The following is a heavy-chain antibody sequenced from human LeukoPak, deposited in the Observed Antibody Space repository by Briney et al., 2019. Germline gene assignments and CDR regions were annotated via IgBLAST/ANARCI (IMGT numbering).Heavy chain of an antibody. CDR1: GYTFTVYY. J-gene: IGHJ4*02. Sequence: GASVNVSFKASGYTFTVYYMHWVRQAPGQGLEWMGRINPNSGGTNYAQKFQGRVTMTRDTSISTAYMELSRLRSDDTAVYYCARAGGTAMVEGYWGQGTLVTVSS. D-gene: IGHD5-18*01. CDR3: ARAGGTAMVEGY. V-gene: IGHV1-2*06. CDR2: INPNSGGT.